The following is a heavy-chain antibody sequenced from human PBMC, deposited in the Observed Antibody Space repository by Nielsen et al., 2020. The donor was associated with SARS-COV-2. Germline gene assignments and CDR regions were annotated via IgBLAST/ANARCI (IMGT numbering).Heavy chain of an antibody. CDR3: AKDRWFGEPTGGMDV. V-gene: IGHV3-23*01. CDR2: ISGSGGST. Sequence: GESLKISCAASGFTFDDYGTSWVRQAPGKGLEWVSAISGSGGSTYYADSVKGRFTISRDNSKNTLYLQMNSLRAEDTAVYYCAKDRWFGEPTGGMDVWGQGTTVTVSS. D-gene: IGHD3-10*01. J-gene: IGHJ6*02. CDR1: GFTFDDYG.